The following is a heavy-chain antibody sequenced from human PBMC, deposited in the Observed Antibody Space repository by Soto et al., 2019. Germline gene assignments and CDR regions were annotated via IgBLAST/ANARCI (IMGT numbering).Heavy chain of an antibody. CDR3: ARESYYGSGATVVAY. CDR1: GGSISGYY. D-gene: IGHD3-10*01. Sequence: SETLSLTCAVAGGSISGYYWCWFRQPPGKGLEWIGYIYYSGTTSYNPSLNSRVTMSVDTSKNQFSLKVNSVTAADTAVYYCARESYYGSGATVVAYWGQGTLVTVSS. V-gene: IGHV4-59*01. J-gene: IGHJ4*02. CDR2: IYYSGTT.